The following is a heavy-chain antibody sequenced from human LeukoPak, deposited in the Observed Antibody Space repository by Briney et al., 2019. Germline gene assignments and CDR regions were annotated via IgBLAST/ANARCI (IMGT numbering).Heavy chain of an antibody. Sequence: GGSLTLSCAASGFTFSNYAMSWVRQAPGKGLEGVSSISSSAANTNYADSVKGRFTISRDNPENTLFLQMNSLRAEDTAVYYCAKRFSGWSLFDCWGQGTLVTVSS. CDR3: AKRFSGWSLFDC. CDR2: ISSSAANT. J-gene: IGHJ4*02. V-gene: IGHV3-23*01. D-gene: IGHD6-19*01. CDR1: GFTFSNYA.